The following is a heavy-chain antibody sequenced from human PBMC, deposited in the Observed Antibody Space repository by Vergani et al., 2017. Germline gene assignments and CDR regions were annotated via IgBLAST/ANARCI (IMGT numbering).Heavy chain of an antibody. CDR3: AKDHYDFWSGYPNLSPFDL. D-gene: IGHD3-3*01. CDR2: ISWNSGSI. Sequence: EVQLVESGGGLVQPGRSLRHSCAASGFTFDDYAMHWVRQAPGKGLEWVSGISWNSGSIGYADSVKGRFTISRDNAKNSLYLQMNSLRAEDTALYYCAKDHYDFWSGYPNLSPFDLWGRGTLVTVSS. J-gene: IGHJ2*01. CDR1: GFTFDDYA. V-gene: IGHV3-9*01.